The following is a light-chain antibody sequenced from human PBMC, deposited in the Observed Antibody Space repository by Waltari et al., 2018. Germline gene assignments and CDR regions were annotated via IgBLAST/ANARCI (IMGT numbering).Light chain of an antibody. CDR2: EVN. CDR3: CSYAGDYTLV. V-gene: IGLV2-11*01. CDR1: SSDVGAYNH. Sequence: QSALTQPRSVSGSPGQSVTIPCAGTSSDVGAYNHVPWYQQSPGTAPKLLIYEVNNRPSGVPDRFSASKSGNTASLTISGLRAEDEADYYCCSYAGDYTLVFGGGTKLTVL. J-gene: IGLJ2*01.